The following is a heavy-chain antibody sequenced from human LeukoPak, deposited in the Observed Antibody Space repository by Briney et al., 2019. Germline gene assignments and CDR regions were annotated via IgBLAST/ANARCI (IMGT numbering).Heavy chain of an antibody. D-gene: IGHD6-6*01. J-gene: IGHJ4*02. Sequence: GASVKVSCKSSGYTFTTYVTTGWDRPPGQGGRGWGWISASTGHTNFAQKLQGRVTMTTDSSTSTAYMDLRSLRSDDTGVYYCARVGPLQDSTSSLWGQGTLVTVSS. CDR2: ISASTGHT. V-gene: IGHV1-18*01. CDR3: ARVGPLQDSTSSL. CDR1: GYTFTTYV.